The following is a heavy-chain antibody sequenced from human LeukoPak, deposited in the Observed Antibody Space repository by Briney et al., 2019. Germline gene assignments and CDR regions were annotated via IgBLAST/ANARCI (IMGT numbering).Heavy chain of an antibody. CDR3: AKVLWFGEFRTPFDY. D-gene: IGHD3-10*01. Sequence: GGSLRLSCAASGFTFSSYAMGWVRQAPGKGLEWVSAISGSGGSTYYADSVKGRFTISRDNSKNTLYLQMNSLRAEDTAVYYCAKVLWFGEFRTPFDYWGQGTLVTVSS. J-gene: IGHJ4*02. CDR2: ISGSGGST. CDR1: GFTFSSYA. V-gene: IGHV3-23*01.